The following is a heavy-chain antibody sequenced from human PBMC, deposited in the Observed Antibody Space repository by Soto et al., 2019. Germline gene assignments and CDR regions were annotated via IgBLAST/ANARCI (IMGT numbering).Heavy chain of an antibody. J-gene: IGHJ5*02. V-gene: IGHV4-59*08. D-gene: IGHD4-17*01. CDR1: GGSISSYY. CDR2: IYYSGST. Sequence: SETLSLTCTVSGGSISSYYWSWIRQPPGKGLEWIGYIYYSGSTNYNPSLKSRVTISVDTPKNQFSLKLSSVTAADTAVYYCASTTHDYGDYWFDPWGQGTLVTVSS. CDR3: ASTTHDYGDYWFDP.